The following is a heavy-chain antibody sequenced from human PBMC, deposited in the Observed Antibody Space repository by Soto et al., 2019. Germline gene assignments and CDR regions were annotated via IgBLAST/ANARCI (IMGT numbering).Heavy chain of an antibody. CDR3: ARDSRDIVVVTVKGDWFEP. CDR2: IIPIFGTA. CDR1: GCTFSSYA. V-gene: IGHV1-69*13. J-gene: IGHJ5*02. D-gene: IGHD2-2*01. Sequence: SVKVSCKASGCTFSSYAISWVRQAPGQGLEWMGGIIPIFGTANYAQKFQGRVTITADESTSKAYMELSSLRSEDTAVYYCARDSRDIVVVTVKGDWFEPWGQGTLVTVS.